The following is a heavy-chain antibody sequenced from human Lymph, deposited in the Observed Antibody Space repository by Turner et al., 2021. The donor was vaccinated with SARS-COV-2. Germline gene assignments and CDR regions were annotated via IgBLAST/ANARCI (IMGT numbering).Heavy chain of an antibody. J-gene: IGHJ4*02. D-gene: IGHD3-10*01. Sequence: QVQLVESGGGVVQPGRSLRLSLAASGFTFNNYPMHWVRQAPGKGLEWVAVISYDGSNKYYADSVKGRFTISRDNSKNTLYLQMNSLRAEDTAVYYCARDSSGSGTLDYWGQGTLVTVSS. CDR3: ARDSSGSGTLDY. CDR1: GFTFNNYP. CDR2: ISYDGSNK. V-gene: IGHV3-30-3*01.